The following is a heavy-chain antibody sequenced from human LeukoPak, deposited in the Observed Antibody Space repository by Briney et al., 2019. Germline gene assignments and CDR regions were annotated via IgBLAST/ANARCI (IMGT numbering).Heavy chain of an antibody. CDR3: ASGVGATEYFQH. J-gene: IGHJ1*01. D-gene: IGHD3-16*01. V-gene: IGHV4-34*01. CDR1: GGSFSGYY. CDR2: INHSGST. Sequence: SETLSLTCAVYGGSFSGYYWSWIRQPPGKGLEWIGEINHSGSTNYNPSLKSRVTISVDTSKNQFSLKLSSVTAADTAVYYCASGVGATEYFQHWGQGTLVTVSS.